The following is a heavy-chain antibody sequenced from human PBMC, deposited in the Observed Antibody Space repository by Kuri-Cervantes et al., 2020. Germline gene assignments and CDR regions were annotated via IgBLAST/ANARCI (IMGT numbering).Heavy chain of an antibody. J-gene: IGHJ3*02. CDR3: ARGDTVDAFDI. Sequence: SQTLSLTCAVYGGSFSGYYWSWIRQPPGKGLEWIGSIYYSGSTYYNPSLKSRVTISVDTSKNQFSLKLSSVTAADTAVYYCARGDTVDAFDIWGQGTMVTVSS. CDR1: GGSFSGYY. V-gene: IGHV4-34*01. D-gene: IGHD2-2*02. CDR2: IYYSGST.